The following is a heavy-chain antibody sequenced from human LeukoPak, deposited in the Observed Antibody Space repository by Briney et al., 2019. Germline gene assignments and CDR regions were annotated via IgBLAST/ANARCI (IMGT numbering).Heavy chain of an antibody. V-gene: IGHV3-23*01. CDR1: GFTFSSYA. CDR2: ISGSGGST. CDR3: AKAPTRTMIVVVGVG. D-gene: IGHD3-22*01. J-gene: IGHJ4*02. Sequence: GGSLRLSCAASGFTFSSYAMSWVRQAPGKGLEWASAISGSGGSTHYADSVKGRFTISRDNSKNTLYLQMNSLRAEDTAVYYCAKAPTRTMIVVVGVGWGQGTLVTVSS.